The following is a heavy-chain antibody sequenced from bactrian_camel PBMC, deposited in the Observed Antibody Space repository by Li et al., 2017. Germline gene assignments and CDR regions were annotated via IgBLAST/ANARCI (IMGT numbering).Heavy chain of an antibody. CDR3: ATDPRVQRNQALSSEYQY. CDR2: GST. Sequence: VQLVESGGTLVQPGGSLRLSCAASGQGPPGDGSTNSADSVKGRFTISQDATKNLLHLQMNALKADDTAMYYCATDPRVQRNQALSSEYQYWGQGTQVTVS. V-gene: IGHV3S10*01. D-gene: IGHD3*01. J-gene: IGHJ4*01. CDR1: G.